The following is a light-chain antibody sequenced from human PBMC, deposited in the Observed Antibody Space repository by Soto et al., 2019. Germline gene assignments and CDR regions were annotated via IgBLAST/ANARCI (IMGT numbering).Light chain of an antibody. J-gene: IGLJ1*01. V-gene: IGLV2-14*01. CDR3: SSYTSSSTLYA. Sequence: QSALTQPASVSGSPGQSITISCTGTSSDVGGYNYVSWYQQHPGKAPKLMIYDVSNRPSGVSNRFSGSKSGNTASLTISGLQAEDEADYYCSSYTSSSTLYAFRTGTKVTVL. CDR2: DVS. CDR1: SSDVGGYNY.